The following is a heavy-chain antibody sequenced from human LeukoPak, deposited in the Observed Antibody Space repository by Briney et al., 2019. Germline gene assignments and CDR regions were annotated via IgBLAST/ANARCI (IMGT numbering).Heavy chain of an antibody. CDR3: AKKTAAAGTGYYFDY. D-gene: IGHD6-13*01. Sequence: PGGSLRLSCAASGFTFSSYAMSWVRQAPGKGLEWVSAISGSGGSTYYADSVKGRFTISRDNSKNTLYLQMNSLRAEDTAVYYCAKKTAAAGTGYYFDYWGQGTLVTVSS. V-gene: IGHV3-23*01. CDR1: GFTFSSYA. J-gene: IGHJ4*02. CDR2: ISGSGGST.